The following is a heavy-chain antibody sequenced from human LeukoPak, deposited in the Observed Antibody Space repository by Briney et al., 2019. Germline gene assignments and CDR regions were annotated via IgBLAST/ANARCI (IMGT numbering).Heavy chain of an antibody. CDR1: GFTFSSFT. V-gene: IGHV3-21*01. J-gene: IGHJ3*02. D-gene: IGHD6-19*01. CDR2: ISNSGDYI. Sequence: GGSLRLSCTVSGFTFSSFTMNWVRQGPGKGLEWIASISNSGDYISYADSLKGRFTISRDNAKNSLFLQMSSLRAEDTAVYYCAREMYAGWYFAFDIWGQGTMVTVSS. CDR3: AREMYAGWYFAFDI.